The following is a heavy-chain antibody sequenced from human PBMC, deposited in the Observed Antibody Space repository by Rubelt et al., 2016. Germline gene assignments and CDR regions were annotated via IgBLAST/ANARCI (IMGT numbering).Heavy chain of an antibody. CDR1: GGSFSGYY. CDR2: INHSGST. CDR3: ARGSRHCSSTSCYLGF. D-gene: IGHD2-2*01. J-gene: IGHJ4*02. V-gene: IGHV4-34*10. Sequence: QLQLRESGPGPVKPSETLSLTCAVYGGSFSGYYWSWIRQPPGKGLEWIGEINHSGSTNYNPSLKSRVTISVDTSKNQFSLKLSAVTAADTAVYYCARGSRHCSSTSCYLGFWGQGTLVTVSS.